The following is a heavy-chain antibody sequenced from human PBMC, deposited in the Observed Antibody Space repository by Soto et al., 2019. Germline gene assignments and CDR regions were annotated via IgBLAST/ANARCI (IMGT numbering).Heavy chain of an antibody. CDR2: ISYDGSNK. D-gene: IGHD6-6*01. V-gene: IGHV3-30*18. CDR1: GFTFSSYG. CDR3: AKCKDSSSSYYYYYYYMDV. J-gene: IGHJ6*03. Sequence: QVQLVESGGGVVQPGRSLRLSCAASGFTFSSYGMHWVRQAPGKGLEWVAVISYDGSNKYYADSVKGRFTISRDNSKNTLYLQMSSLRAEDTAVYYCAKCKDSSSSYYYYYYYMDVWGKGTTVTVSS.